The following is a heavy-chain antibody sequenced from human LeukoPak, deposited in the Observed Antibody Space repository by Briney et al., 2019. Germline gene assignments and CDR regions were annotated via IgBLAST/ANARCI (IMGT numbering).Heavy chain of an antibody. CDR2: ISYDGSNT. CDR3: AKEGGISSSWYLSNYFDY. Sequence: GGSLRLSCAASGFTFRTYGMHWVRQAPGNGLEWVAVISYDGSNTYYADSVKGRFTISRDNSKNTLYLQMDSLRAEDTAVYYCAKEGGISSSWYLSNYFDYWGQGTLVTVSS. V-gene: IGHV3-30*18. J-gene: IGHJ4*02. D-gene: IGHD6-13*01. CDR1: GFTFRTYG.